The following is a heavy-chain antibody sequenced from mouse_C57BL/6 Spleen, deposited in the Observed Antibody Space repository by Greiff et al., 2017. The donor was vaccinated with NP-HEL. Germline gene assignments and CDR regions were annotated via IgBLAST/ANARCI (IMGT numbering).Heavy chain of an antibody. CDR3: ARQGYYGSPGYFDV. CDR1: GFTFSDYG. CDR2: ISNLAYSI. V-gene: IGHV5-15*01. Sequence: EVQGVESGGGLVQPGGSLKLSCAASGFTFSDYGMAWVRQAPRKGPEWVAFISNLAYSIYYADTVTGRFTISRENAKNTLYLEMSSLRSEDTAMYYCARQGYYGSPGYFDVWGTGTTVTVSS. D-gene: IGHD1-1*01. J-gene: IGHJ1*03.